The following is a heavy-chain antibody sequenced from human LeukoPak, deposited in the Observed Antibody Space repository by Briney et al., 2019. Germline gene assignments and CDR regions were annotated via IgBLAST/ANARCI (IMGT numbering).Heavy chain of an antibody. CDR2: IWYDGNNK. CDR3: ARSTSSEYDIYHFDY. Sequence: GESLKISCAASGFTLSSYGMHWVRQAPGKGLEWVAVIWYDGNNKYYADSVKGRFTISRDNSKNTLYLQMNSLRAEDTAVYYCARSTSSEYDIYHFDYWGQGTLVTVSS. J-gene: IGHJ4*02. V-gene: IGHV3-33*01. D-gene: IGHD3-9*01. CDR1: GFTLSSYG.